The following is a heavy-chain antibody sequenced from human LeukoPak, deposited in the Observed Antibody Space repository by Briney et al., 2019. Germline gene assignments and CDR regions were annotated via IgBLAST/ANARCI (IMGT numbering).Heavy chain of an antibody. CDR3: AKGGSGHFLDL. Sequence: GGSLRLSCAASGFIFNNYGLIWVRQAPGKGLQWVSAISNDGGGITYADFVKGRFTISRDNSKNTLFLQMNSLRAEDTALYYCAKGGSGHFLDLWGQGTLVTVSS. CDR2: ISNDGGGI. V-gene: IGHV3-23*01. J-gene: IGHJ5*02. CDR1: GFIFNNYG. D-gene: IGHD2-15*01.